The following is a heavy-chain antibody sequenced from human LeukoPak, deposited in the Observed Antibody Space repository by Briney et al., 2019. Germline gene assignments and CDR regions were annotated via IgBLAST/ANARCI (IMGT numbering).Heavy chain of an antibody. D-gene: IGHD6-25*01. CDR1: GGSISSSSYY. CDR2: IYHTETS. J-gene: IGHJ3*02. CDR3: ARNGPTAAGAFDI. Sequence: SETLSLTCTVSGGSISSSSYYWGWIRQPPGKGLEWIGQIYHTETSNYNPSLESRMTISVDKSKNQFSLSLTSVTAADTAVYYCARNGPTAAGAFDIWGQGTMVTVSP. V-gene: IGHV4-39*07.